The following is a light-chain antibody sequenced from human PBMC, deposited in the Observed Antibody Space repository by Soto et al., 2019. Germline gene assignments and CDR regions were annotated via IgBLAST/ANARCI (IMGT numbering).Light chain of an antibody. CDR1: QSVSSY. CDR3: QQRSNWPRT. J-gene: IGKJ2*01. Sequence: EIVLTQSPATLSLSPGARATLSCRASQSVSSYLAWYQQKPGQAPRLLIYDASNRATGIPARFSGSGSGTDCTLTISILEPEDFAVYYCQQRSNWPRTFGQGTKLEIK. V-gene: IGKV3-11*01. CDR2: DAS.